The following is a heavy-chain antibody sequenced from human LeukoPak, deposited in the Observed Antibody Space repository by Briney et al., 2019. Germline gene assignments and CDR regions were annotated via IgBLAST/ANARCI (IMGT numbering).Heavy chain of an antibody. CDR1: GFTFSSYA. Sequence: GGSLRLPCSASGFTFSSYANSWVPQAPGKGLEWVSTIGGSGGNTYYADFFKGRFSISRDNSKNTLYLQMNSLRAEDTAVYYCAKDQWDYWGQGTLVTVSS. J-gene: IGHJ4*02. CDR2: IGGSGGNT. CDR3: AKDQWDY. V-gene: IGHV3-23*01. D-gene: IGHD6-19*01.